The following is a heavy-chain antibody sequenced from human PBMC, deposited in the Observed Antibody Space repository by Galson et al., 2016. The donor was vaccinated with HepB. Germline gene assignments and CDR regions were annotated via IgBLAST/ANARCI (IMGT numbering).Heavy chain of an antibody. Sequence: SVKVSCKASGGTFSSSAISWLRQAPGQGLEWMGGIIPIFGTANYAQNFQGRVTISADESTSTVHMELSSLRSEDTAVYYCARDTSYGGQEVYWGRGTLVTVSS. CDR3: ARDTSYGGQEVY. V-gene: IGHV1-69*13. CDR1: GGTFSSSA. CDR2: IIPIFGTA. J-gene: IGHJ4*02. D-gene: IGHD4-23*01.